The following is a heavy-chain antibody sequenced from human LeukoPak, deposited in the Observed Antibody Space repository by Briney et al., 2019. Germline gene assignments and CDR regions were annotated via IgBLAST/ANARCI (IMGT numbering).Heavy chain of an antibody. D-gene: IGHD1-26*01. CDR3: ARLAGATPFDY. J-gene: IGHJ4*02. CDR1: GYSISSGYY. Sequence: SETLSPTCTVSGYSISSGYYWGWIRQPPGKGLEWIGSIYHSGSTYYNPSLKSRVTISVDTSKNQFSLKLSSVTAADTAVYYCARLAGATPFDYWGQGTLVTVSS. CDR2: IYHSGST. V-gene: IGHV4-38-2*02.